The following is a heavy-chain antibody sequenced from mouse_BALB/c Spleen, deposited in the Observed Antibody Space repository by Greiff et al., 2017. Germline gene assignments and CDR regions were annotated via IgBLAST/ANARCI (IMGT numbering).Heavy chain of an antibody. CDR1: GYNFTSYW. CDR3: ARSYYGSSPWFAY. D-gene: IGHD1-1*01. Sequence: VQLQQPGAELVKPGTSVKLSCKASGYNFTSYWINWVKLRPGQGLEWIGDIYPGSGSTNYNEKFKSKATLTVDTSSSTAYMQLSSLASEDSALYYCARSYYGSSPWFAYWGQGTLVTVSA. J-gene: IGHJ3*01. V-gene: IGHV1-55*01. CDR2: IYPGSGST.